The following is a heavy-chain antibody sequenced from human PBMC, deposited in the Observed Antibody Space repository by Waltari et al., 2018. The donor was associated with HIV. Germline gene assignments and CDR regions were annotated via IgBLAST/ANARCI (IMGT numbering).Heavy chain of an antibody. V-gene: IGHV4-39*01. CDR2: IYYSGST. J-gene: IGHJ4*02. Sequence: QLQLQESGPGLVKPSETLSLTCTVSGGSISSSSYYWGWIRQPPGKGLEWIGSIYYSGSTYYNPSLKSRVTISVDTSKNQFSLKLSSVTAADTAVYYCARRALDYSGSLEYYFDYWGQGTLVTVSS. CDR3: ARRALDYSGSLEYYFDY. D-gene: IGHD1-26*01. CDR1: GGSISSSSYY.